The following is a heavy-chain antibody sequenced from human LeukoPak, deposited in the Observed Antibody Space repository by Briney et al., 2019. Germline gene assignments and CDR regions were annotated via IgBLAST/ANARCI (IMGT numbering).Heavy chain of an antibody. J-gene: IGHJ4*02. CDR3: AKEYGTGWYYFDY. D-gene: IGHD6-19*01. V-gene: IGHV3-30*18. CDR2: ISYTGSNK. Sequence: GGSLRLSCVASGFTFSRCAMHWVRQAPGKGLEWVAVISYTGSNKYYADSVQGRFTISRDNSKNTLYLEMNSLRPEDTAVYYCAKEYGTGWYYFDYWGQGTLVTVSS. CDR1: GFTFSRCA.